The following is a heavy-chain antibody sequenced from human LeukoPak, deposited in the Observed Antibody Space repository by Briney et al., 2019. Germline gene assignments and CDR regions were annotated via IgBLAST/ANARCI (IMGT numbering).Heavy chain of an antibody. CDR1: GFTFSDYY. J-gene: IGHJ6*02. V-gene: IGHV3-11*01. CDR3: ARGHYSDSSGYYYDYYYGLDV. Sequence: PGGPLRLSCAASGFTFSDYYMSWIRQAPGKGLEWVSYISSGTTTIYYTDSVKGRFTISRDNAKNSLYLQMNSLRAEDTAVYYCARGHYSDSSGYYYDYYYGLDVWGQGTTVTVSS. D-gene: IGHD3-22*01. CDR2: ISSGTTTI.